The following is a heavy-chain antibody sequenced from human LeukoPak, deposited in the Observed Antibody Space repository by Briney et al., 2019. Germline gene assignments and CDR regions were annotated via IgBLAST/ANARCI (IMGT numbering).Heavy chain of an antibody. CDR1: GFSVSTNY. Sequence: GGSLRLSCAASGFSVSTNYMNWVRQAPGKGLEWVSILYSGSTTYYTGSVKGRFTISRDNSRNTLYLHMTNLRAEDTAVYYCARVGDHYHWYLDLWGRGSLLTVSS. CDR2: LYSGSTT. V-gene: IGHV3-53*01. CDR3: ARVGDHYHWYLDL. J-gene: IGHJ2*01. D-gene: IGHD3-10*01.